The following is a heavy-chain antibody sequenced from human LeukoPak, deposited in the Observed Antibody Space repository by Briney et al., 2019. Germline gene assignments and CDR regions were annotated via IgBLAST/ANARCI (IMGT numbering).Heavy chain of an antibody. V-gene: IGHV4-34*01. CDR2: INHSGST. J-gene: IGHJ4*02. CDR1: GGSFSGCY. CDR3: ARVPSGGYDY. D-gene: IGHD1-26*01. Sequence: PSETLSLTCAVYGGSFSGCYWSWIRQPPGKGLEWIGEINHSGSTNYNPSLKSRVTISVDTSKNQFSLKLSSVTAADTAVYYCARVPSGGYDYWGQGTLVTVSS.